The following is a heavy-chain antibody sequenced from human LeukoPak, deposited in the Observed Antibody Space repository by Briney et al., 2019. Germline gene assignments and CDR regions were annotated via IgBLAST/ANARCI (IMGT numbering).Heavy chain of an antibody. CDR3: ARASGGYFDY. Sequence: GGSLGLSCAASGFTVSSNYMSWVRQAPGKGLEWVSVIYSGGSTYYADSVKGRFTISRDNSKNTLYLQMNSLRAEDTAVYYCARASGGYFDYWGQGTLVTVSS. CDR2: IYSGGST. CDR1: GFTVSSNY. J-gene: IGHJ4*02. D-gene: IGHD1-26*01. V-gene: IGHV3-53*01.